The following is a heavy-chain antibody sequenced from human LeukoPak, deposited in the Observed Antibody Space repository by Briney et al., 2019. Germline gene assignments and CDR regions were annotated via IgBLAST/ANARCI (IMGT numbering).Heavy chain of an antibody. Sequence: PGGSLRLSCAASGFTFSSYGMHWVRQAPGKGLEWVAVIWYDGSNKYYADSVKGRFTISRDNSKNTLYLQMNSLRAEDTAVYYCARDQSGSKSLNGMNAFDIWGQGTMVTVSS. V-gene: IGHV3-33*01. D-gene: IGHD1-14*01. CDR3: ARDQSGSKSLNGMNAFDI. CDR1: GFTFSSYG. J-gene: IGHJ3*02. CDR2: IWYDGSNK.